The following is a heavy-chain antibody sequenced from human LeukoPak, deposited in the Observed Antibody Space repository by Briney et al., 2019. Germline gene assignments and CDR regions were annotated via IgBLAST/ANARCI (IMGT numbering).Heavy chain of an antibody. J-gene: IGHJ4*02. D-gene: IGHD6-6*01. CDR2: ISSSSSYI. CDR3: ASGKQLAHFDY. V-gene: IGHV3-21*01. Sequence: GGSLRLSCAASGFTLSSYSMNWVRQAPGKGLEWVSSISSSSSYIYYADSVKGRFTISRDNAKNSLYLQMNSLRAEDTAVYYCASGKQLAHFDYWGQGTLVTVSS. CDR1: GFTLSSYS.